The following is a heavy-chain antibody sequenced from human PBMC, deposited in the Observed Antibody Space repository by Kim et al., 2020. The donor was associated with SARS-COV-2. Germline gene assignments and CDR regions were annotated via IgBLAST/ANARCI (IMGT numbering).Heavy chain of an antibody. J-gene: IGHJ4*02. D-gene: IGHD6-13*01. CDR2: INSDGRST. V-gene: IGHV3-74*01. Sequence: INSDGRSTDYADSVQGRFTISRDNAKNTLYLQMNSLRAEDTAVYYCGGNYWGQGTLVTVSS. CDR3: GGNY.